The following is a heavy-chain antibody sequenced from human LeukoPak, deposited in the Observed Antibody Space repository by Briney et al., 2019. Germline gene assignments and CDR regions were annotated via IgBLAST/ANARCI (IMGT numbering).Heavy chain of an antibody. CDR3: VRPDDNSFDF. Sequence: TSETLSLTCSVSGGSFSSSSYYWGWIRQPPGRGLEWIGNIYETGSTNYNPSLKSRVTISVDTSKNQFSLKLSSVTAADTAVYYCVRPDDNSFDFWGQGTMVTVSS. CDR2: IYETGST. V-gene: IGHV4-39*01. J-gene: IGHJ3*01. D-gene: IGHD3-9*01. CDR1: GGSFSSSSYY.